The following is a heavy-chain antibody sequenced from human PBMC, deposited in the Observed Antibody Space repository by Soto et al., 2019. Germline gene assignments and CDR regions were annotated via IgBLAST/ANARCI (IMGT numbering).Heavy chain of an antibody. CDR2: ISYDESYK. J-gene: IGHJ4*02. V-gene: IGHV3-30*18. Sequence: HPGGSLRLSCAASGFTFRSYGMHWVRQAPGKGLEWVAVISYDESYKFYADSVKGRFTISRDNSNNTVYLQMNSLRVEDTAVYYCAKGPYGVDSWGQGALVTVSS. CDR3: AKGPYGVDS. D-gene: IGHD4-17*01. CDR1: GFTFRSYG.